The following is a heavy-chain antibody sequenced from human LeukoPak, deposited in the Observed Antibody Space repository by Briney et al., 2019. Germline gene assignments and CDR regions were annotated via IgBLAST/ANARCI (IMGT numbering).Heavy chain of an antibody. CDR3: ARDRPLFSSGDYYGMDV. Sequence: ASVRVSCKASGYSFTVYYFHWVRQAPGQGLEWIGWINPNSGDTNYAQKFQGRVTMTRDTSISTAYMELSRLGADDTAVYYCARDRPLFSSGDYYGMDVWGQGTTVTVSS. CDR2: INPNSGDT. D-gene: IGHD6-19*01. V-gene: IGHV1-2*02. J-gene: IGHJ6*02. CDR1: GYSFTVYY.